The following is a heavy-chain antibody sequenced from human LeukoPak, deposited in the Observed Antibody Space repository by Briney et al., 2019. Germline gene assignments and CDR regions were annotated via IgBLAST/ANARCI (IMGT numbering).Heavy chain of an antibody. CDR2: ISGSGGST. V-gene: IGHV3-23*01. J-gene: IGHJ5*02. D-gene: IGHD4-17*01. CDR3: ANRPTVTESRYNWFDP. CDR1: GFTFSSYS. Sequence: GGSLRLSCAASGFTFSSYSMNWVRQAPGKGLQWVSAISGSGGSTYYADSVKGRFIISRDNSKNTLYLQMNSLRAEDTAVYYCANRPTVTESRYNWFDPWGQGTLVTVSS.